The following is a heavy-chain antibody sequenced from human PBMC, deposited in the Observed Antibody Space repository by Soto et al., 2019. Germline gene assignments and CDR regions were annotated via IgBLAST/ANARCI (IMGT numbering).Heavy chain of an antibody. CDR1: GGTFSIYA. V-gene: IGHV1-69*12. J-gene: IGHJ6*02. Sequence: QVQLVQSGAEVKKPGSSVKVSCKASGGTFSIYAISWVRQAPGQGREWMGGIIPIFGTANYAQKFQGRVTITADECTSTAYMELSSLRSEETAVYYCASARSSSAYYHGLDVWGQGTTVTVSS. CDR3: ASARSSSAYYHGLDV. CDR2: IIPIFGTA. D-gene: IGHD6-6*01.